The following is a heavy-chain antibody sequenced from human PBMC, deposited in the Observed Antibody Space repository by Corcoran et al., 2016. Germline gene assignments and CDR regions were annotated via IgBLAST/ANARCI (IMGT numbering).Heavy chain of an antibody. Sequence: QVQLVQSGAEVKKPGSSVKVSCKASGGTFSSYAISWVRQAPGQGLEWMGGIIPIFGTANYAQKFQGRVTIPADESTSTAYMERSSLRSEDTAVYYCARGSGITRVLGVSRSYFDYWGKGTLVTVSS. CDR3: ARGSGITRVLGVSRSYFDY. CDR1: GGTFSSYA. D-gene: IGHD3-10*01. J-gene: IGHJ4*02. CDR2: IIPIFGTA. V-gene: IGHV1-69*01.